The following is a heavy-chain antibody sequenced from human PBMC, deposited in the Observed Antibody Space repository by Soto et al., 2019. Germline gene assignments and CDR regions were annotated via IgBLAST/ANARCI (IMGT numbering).Heavy chain of an antibody. D-gene: IGHD5-18*01. Sequence: HVELVQSGADVKKPGASVTISCKASGYTFTDYALHWVHQAPGQRLEWMGWMNAGVGNTLYSQKFQGRFTITRDTSASTAYMELNSLKSEDTAIYYCARDTGYTFGSLNYWGPGTLVTVSS. J-gene: IGHJ4*02. CDR3: ARDTGYTFGSLNY. CDR1: GYTFTDYA. V-gene: IGHV1-3*01. CDR2: MNAGVGNT.